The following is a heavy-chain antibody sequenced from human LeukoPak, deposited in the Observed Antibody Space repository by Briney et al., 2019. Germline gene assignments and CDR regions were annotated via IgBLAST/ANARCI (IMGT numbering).Heavy chain of an antibody. V-gene: IGHV3-72*01. CDR3: ARVSAITGATDALDF. CDR1: GFTFSDRF. J-gene: IGHJ3*01. D-gene: IGHD1-20*01. CDR2: IRKKPNSYTT. Sequence: GGSLRLSCAASGFTFSDRFMDWVRQAPGKGLEWVGRIRKKPNSYTTEYAASVKGRFTISRDDSKNSLYLQMNSLEAEDTGVYYCARVSAITGATDALDFWGQGAMVTVSS.